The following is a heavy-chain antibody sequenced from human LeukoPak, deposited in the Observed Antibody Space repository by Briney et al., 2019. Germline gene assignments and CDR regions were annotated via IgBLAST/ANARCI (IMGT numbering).Heavy chain of an antibody. V-gene: IGHV4-59*01. CDR3: ARSEVYGDYVPPGAFDI. J-gene: IGHJ3*02. D-gene: IGHD4-17*01. CDR1: GGSLSSYY. Sequence: SETLSLTCTVSGGSLSSYYWSWIRQPPGKGLEWIGYIYYSGSTIYNPSLKSRVTISVDTSKNQFSLKLSSVTAADTAVYYCARSEVYGDYVPPGAFDIWGQGTMVTVSS. CDR2: IYYSGST.